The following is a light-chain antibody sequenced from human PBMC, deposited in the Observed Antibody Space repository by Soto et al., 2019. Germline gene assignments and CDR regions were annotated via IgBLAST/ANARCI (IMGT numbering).Light chain of an antibody. J-gene: IGKJ1*01. CDR3: QQYYSFPWT. V-gene: IGKV1-5*03. CDR1: QSITNR. Sequence: DIQMTQSPSTLSASVGDRVTITCRASQSITNRLAWYQQKPGKAPKLLIYKASNLESGVPSRFSGSGSGTEFTLTFNSLQVDDFATYYCQQYYSFPWTFGQGTKVDI. CDR2: KAS.